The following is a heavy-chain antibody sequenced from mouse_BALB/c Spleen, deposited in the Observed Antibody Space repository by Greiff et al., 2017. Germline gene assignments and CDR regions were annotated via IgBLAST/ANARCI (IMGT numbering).Heavy chain of an antibody. CDR3: GRNGYYEGNFDY. D-gene: IGHD2-3*01. CDR1: GYTFTSYV. V-gene: IGHV1-14*01. Sequence: EVQLQQSGPELVKPGASVKMSCKASGYTFTSYVMHWVKQKPGQGLEWIGYINPYNDGTKYNEKFKGKATLTSDKSSSTAHMELLSLTSEDSAVYYCGRNGYYEGNFDYWGQGTTLTVSS. J-gene: IGHJ2*01. CDR2: INPYNDGT.